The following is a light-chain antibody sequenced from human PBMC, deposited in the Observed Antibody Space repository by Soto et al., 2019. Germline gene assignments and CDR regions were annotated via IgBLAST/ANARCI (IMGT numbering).Light chain of an antibody. Sequence: EIQMTQSPSSLSASVGDRVTITCRASHSISSFLNWYQQMPGRAPKLLIYAVSNLHSGVPSRFSGSGSGTDFTLTISSLQPEDFATYYCQQSYTTPLTFGGGTKVEIK. V-gene: IGKV1-39*01. J-gene: IGKJ4*01. CDR3: QQSYTTPLT. CDR2: AVS. CDR1: HSISSF.